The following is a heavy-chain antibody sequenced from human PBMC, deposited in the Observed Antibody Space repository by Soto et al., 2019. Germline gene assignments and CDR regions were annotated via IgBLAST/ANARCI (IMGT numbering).Heavy chain of an antibody. Sequence: PSETLSLTCTASGGSISSGGYYWSWIRQPPGKGLEWIGYIFYTGSIYYNPSLKSRLTISVDTSKNQFSLKLSSVTAADTAVYYCVRDNGGNSEFGYWGQGTLVTVSS. CDR1: GGSISSGGYY. J-gene: IGHJ4*02. V-gene: IGHV4-30-4*01. CDR3: VRDNGGNSEFGY. D-gene: IGHD2-21*02. CDR2: IFYTGSI.